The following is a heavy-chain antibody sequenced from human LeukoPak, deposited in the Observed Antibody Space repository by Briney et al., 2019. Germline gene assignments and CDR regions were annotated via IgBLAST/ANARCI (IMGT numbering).Heavy chain of an antibody. Sequence: GGSLRLSCAASGFAFSSYDMHWVRQAPGKGLEWVSYIHSSGSSICYADSVKGRFTISRDNAKNSLYLQMNSLRADDTAVYYCARAGDGSGYYFSEQEYFQHWGQGTLVTVSS. J-gene: IGHJ1*01. CDR2: IHSSGSSI. D-gene: IGHD3-22*01. V-gene: IGHV3-48*03. CDR3: ARAGDGSGYYFSEQEYFQH. CDR1: GFAFSSYD.